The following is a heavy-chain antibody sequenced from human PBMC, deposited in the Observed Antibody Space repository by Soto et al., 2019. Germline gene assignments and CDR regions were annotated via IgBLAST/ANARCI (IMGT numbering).Heavy chain of an antibody. CDR2: IVVGSGHT. CDR3: AKPDYGDYWYSDL. CDR1: GFPFSSSV. D-gene: IGHD4-17*01. V-gene: IGHV1-58*01. J-gene: IGHJ2*01. Sequence: QMQLVQSGPEVKKPGTSVKVSCKASGFPFSSSVVQWVRQGRGQRLEWIGWIVVGSGHTKYAQKFQERVSITRDMSTSTAYMELTSLRSEDTAMYYCAKPDYGDYWYSDLWGRGTLVTVSS.